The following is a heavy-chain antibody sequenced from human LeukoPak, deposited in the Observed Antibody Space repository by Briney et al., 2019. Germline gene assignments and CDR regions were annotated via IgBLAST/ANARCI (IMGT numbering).Heavy chain of an antibody. Sequence: GGSLRRSCAASGFIFTNAWMNWARQAPGKGLEWVARIKGKTDGGTIDYAAPVKGRFTISRDDSTNMLYLQMNSLKIDDTALYYCAKSISDWGQGTLVTVSS. D-gene: IGHD3-3*02. CDR2: IKGKTDGGTI. V-gene: IGHV3-15*01. J-gene: IGHJ4*02. CDR1: GFIFTNAW. CDR3: AKSISD.